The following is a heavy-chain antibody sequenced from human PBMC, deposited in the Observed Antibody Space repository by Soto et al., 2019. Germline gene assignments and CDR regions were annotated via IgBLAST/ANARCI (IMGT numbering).Heavy chain of an antibody. J-gene: IGHJ4*02. Sequence: SQTLSLTCAISGDTVSSTSAGWTCIIQSPSRFLEWVGRTYYRSKWYNDYAVSVKGRITINPDTSKNQFSLQLNSVTPEDTAVYYCARDSSGYGPFDYWGQGTLVTVSS. CDR3: ARDSSGYGPFDY. D-gene: IGHD5-12*01. CDR1: GDTVSSTSAG. CDR2: TYYRSKWYN. V-gene: IGHV6-1*01.